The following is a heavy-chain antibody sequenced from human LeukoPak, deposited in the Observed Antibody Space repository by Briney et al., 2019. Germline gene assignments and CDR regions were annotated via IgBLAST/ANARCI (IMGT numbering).Heavy chain of an antibody. CDR1: GGSISSSSHN. CDR2: IYYSGST. Sequence: SETLSLTCIVSGGSISSSSHNWGWIRQPPGKGLEWVGSIYYSGSTYYNPSLKSRLTISVDTSKNQFSLKLSTVTAADTAVYYCARHDRIIASPLVWGQGTLVTVSS. D-gene: IGHD6-13*01. CDR3: ARHDRIIASPLV. V-gene: IGHV4-39*01. J-gene: IGHJ4*02.